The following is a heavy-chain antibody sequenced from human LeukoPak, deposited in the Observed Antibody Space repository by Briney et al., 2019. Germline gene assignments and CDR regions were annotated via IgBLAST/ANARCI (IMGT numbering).Heavy chain of an antibody. D-gene: IGHD1-26*01. CDR2: INTSGST. J-gene: IGHJ4*02. CDR3: ARDGTPRSYDH. Sequence: SGTLSLTCTVSGGSVNDYYWNWIRQPAGKGLEWIGRINTSGSTSYNPSLKSRVTMSVDTSTNQFSLKLTSVTAADTAVYYCARDGTPRSYDHWGQGTLVTVSS. V-gene: IGHV4-4*07. CDR1: GGSVNDYY.